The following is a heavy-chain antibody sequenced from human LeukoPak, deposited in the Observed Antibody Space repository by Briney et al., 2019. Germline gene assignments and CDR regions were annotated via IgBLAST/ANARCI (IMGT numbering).Heavy chain of an antibody. CDR2: IKIDGDT. CDR1: GFTVNTNY. V-gene: IGHV3-66*01. CDR3: ARERGNGYFDY. J-gene: IGHJ4*02. Sequence: QPGGSLRLSCAASGFTVNTNYIHWVRQAPGKGLDWVSVIKIDGDTHSADSVKGRFTISRDNSKNSLYLQMSSLRAEDTAVYYCARERGNGYFDYWGQGTLVTVSS. D-gene: IGHD4-23*01.